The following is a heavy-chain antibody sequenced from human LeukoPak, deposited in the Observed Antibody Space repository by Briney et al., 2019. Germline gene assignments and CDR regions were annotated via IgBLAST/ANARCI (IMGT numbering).Heavy chain of an antibody. Sequence: SVKVSYKASGGTFSSYAISWVRQAPGQGLEWMGGIIPIFGTANYAQKFQGRVTITADKSTSTAYMELSSLRSEDTAVYYCARDFRLDVVVAAYGWFDPWGQGTLVTVSS. CDR2: IIPIFGTA. CDR3: ARDFRLDVVVAAYGWFDP. V-gene: IGHV1-69*06. CDR1: GGTFSSYA. J-gene: IGHJ5*02. D-gene: IGHD2-15*01.